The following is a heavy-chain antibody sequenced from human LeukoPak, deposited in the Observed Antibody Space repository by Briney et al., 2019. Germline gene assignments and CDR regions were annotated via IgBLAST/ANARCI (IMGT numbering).Heavy chain of an antibody. Sequence: ASVKVSCKASGYTFTSYGISWVRQAPGQGLEWMGWINPNSGGTNYAQKFQGRVTMTRDTSISTAYMELSRLRSDDTALYYCARSPHILTGENFDYWGQGTLVTVSS. V-gene: IGHV1-2*02. J-gene: IGHJ4*02. CDR2: INPNSGGT. D-gene: IGHD3-9*01. CDR3: ARSPHILTGENFDY. CDR1: GYTFTSYG.